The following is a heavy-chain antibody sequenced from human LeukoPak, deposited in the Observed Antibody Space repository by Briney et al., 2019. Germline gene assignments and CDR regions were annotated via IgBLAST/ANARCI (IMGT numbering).Heavy chain of an antibody. V-gene: IGHV4-59*01. J-gene: IGHJ6*04. D-gene: IGHD2-2*01. CDR1: GGSISSYY. CDR3: ARDTPFQGYYSGTGCRNYYGMDG. CDR2: IYYSGST. Sequence: PSETLSLTCTVSGGSISSYYWSWIRQPPGKGLEWIGYIYYSGSTNYNPSLKSRVTISVDTSKNQFSLKLSSVTAADTAVYYCARDTPFQGYYSGTGCRNYYGMDGWGKGPTVTVS.